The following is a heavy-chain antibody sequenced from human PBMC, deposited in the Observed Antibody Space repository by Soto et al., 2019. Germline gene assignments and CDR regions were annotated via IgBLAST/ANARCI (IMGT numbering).Heavy chain of an antibody. CDR3: AREREPIPRTSLGNWFDP. Sequence: QVQLVQSGAEVKKPGASVKVSCKASGYTFTSYGISWVRQAPGQGLEWMGWISAYNGNTNYAQKLQGRVTMTTDTSTSTAYMELRSLRSDDTAVYYCAREREPIPRTSLGNWFDPWGQGTLVTVSS. D-gene: IGHD2-2*01. J-gene: IGHJ5*02. CDR1: GYTFTSYG. V-gene: IGHV1-18*01. CDR2: ISAYNGNT.